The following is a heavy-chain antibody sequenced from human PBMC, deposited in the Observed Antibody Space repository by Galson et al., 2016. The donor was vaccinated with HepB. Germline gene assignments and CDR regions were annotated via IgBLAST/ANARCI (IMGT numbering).Heavy chain of an antibody. J-gene: IGHJ4*02. V-gene: IGHV3-30*19. D-gene: IGHD2-2*01. CDR1: GFTFSSYG. CDR2: ISSDGNNK. Sequence: SLRLSCAASGFTFSSYGMHWVRQAPGKGLEWVADISSDGNNKYYADSVKGRFSISRDNSKNTLYLQMNSPRHEDTAVYYCAREAYQLPNFDYWGQGTLVTVSS. CDR3: AREAYQLPNFDY.